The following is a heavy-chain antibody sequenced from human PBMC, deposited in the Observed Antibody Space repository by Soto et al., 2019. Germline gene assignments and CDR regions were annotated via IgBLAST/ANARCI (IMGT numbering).Heavy chain of an antibody. V-gene: IGHV4-34*01. J-gene: IGHJ4*02. CDR1: GGSFSGYY. Sequence: SETLSLTCAVYGGSFSGYYWSWIRQPPGKGLEWVGEINHSGSTNYNPSLQSRVTISVSTSKNQFSLKLSAVTAAATAGYYRARGRSGGSGCSVFTSCGLTFDYWGRGTVVTVSS. CDR3: ARGRSGGSGCSVFTSCGLTFDY. CDR2: INHSGST. D-gene: IGHD2-15*01.